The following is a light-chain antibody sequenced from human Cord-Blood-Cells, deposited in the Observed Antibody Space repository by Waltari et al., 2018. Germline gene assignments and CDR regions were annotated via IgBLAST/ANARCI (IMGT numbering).Light chain of an antibody. CDR2: GAS. Sequence: EIVLTQSPGTLSLSPGERATLSCRASQSVSSSYLAWYQQKPGQAPRLLIYGASSRATXXXXRFXXXXXGTXXXXXIXRLEPXXXAVXXXXXXXSSPGTFGQGTXXXXK. CDR1: QSVSSSY. J-gene: IGKJ1*01. V-gene: IGKV3-20*01. CDR3: XXXXSSPGT.